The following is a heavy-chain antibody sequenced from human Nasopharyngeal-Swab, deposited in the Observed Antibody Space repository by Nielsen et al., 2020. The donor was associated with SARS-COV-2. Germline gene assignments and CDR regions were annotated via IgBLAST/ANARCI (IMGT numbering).Heavy chain of an antibody. D-gene: IGHD5-24*01. Sequence: GESLKISCAASGFTFDDYAMHWVRQAPGKGLEWVSLISGDGGSTYYADSVKGRFTISRDNSKNTLYLQMNSLRAEDTAVYYCAKVGWLHPNDYWGQGTLVTVSS. J-gene: IGHJ4*02. CDR1: GFTFDDYA. CDR2: ISGDGGST. CDR3: AKVGWLHPNDY. V-gene: IGHV3-43*02.